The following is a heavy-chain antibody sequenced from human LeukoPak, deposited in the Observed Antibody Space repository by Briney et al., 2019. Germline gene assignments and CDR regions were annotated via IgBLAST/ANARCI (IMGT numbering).Heavy chain of an antibody. V-gene: IGHV3-23*01. D-gene: IGHD3-22*01. CDR1: GFTFSSGA. CDR2: FSGNGGAT. CDR3: ATLITMIH. J-gene: IGHJ4*02. Sequence: GGSLRLSCAASGFTFSSGAMSWVRQAPGKGLEWVSAFSGNGGATYYADSVKGRFTISRDNSKNILYLQMNSLRAEDAAVYYCATLITMIHWGQGTLVTVSS.